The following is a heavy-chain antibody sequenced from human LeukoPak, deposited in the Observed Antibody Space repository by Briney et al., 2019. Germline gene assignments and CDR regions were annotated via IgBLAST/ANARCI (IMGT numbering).Heavy chain of an antibody. Sequence: ASVKVSCKASGYTFTGYYMHWVRQAPGQGLEWMGWISAYNGNTNYAQKLQGRVTMTTDTSTSTAYMELRSLRSDDTAVYYCARTKSAPYNWNDIDYWGQGTLVTVSS. D-gene: IGHD1-1*01. J-gene: IGHJ4*02. CDR2: ISAYNGNT. CDR1: GYTFTGYY. CDR3: ARTKSAPYNWNDIDY. V-gene: IGHV1-18*04.